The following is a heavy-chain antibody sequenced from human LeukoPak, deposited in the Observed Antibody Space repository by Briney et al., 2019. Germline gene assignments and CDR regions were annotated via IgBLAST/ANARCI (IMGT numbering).Heavy chain of an antibody. Sequence: RASEKVSCKAFGYTLSSYGISWLRQAPGQGLEWIGWISGYNYKTKYAQTFQGRVAMTIDTSTKTVSMELRILRSDDTAVYYCARDHEGSPFWRDAFDIWGQGTMVTVSS. CDR1: GYTLSSYG. CDR3: ARDHEGSPFWRDAFDI. J-gene: IGHJ3*02. V-gene: IGHV1-18*04. D-gene: IGHD3-3*01. CDR2: ISGYNYKT.